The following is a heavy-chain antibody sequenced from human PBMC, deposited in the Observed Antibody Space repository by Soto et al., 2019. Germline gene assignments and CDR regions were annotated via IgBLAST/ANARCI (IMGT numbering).Heavy chain of an antibody. Sequence: QVQLVQSGAEVKKPGSSVKVSCKASGGTFSSYAISLVRQAPGQGLAWMGGIIPIFGTANYAQKLQGRVTITADESTSTAYLELSSLRSEDTAVYYCSSSRCSGGSSYPYNWFAPCRQGTLFTVSS. CDR3: SSSRCSGGSSYPYNWFAP. CDR1: GGTFSSYA. CDR2: IIPIFGTA. J-gene: IGHJ5*02. D-gene: IGHD2-15*01. V-gene: IGHV1-69*01.